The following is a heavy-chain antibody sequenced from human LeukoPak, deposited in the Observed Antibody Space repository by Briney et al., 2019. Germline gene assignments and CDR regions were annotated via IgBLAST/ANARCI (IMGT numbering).Heavy chain of an antibody. V-gene: IGHV3-48*04. J-gene: IGHJ4*02. CDR2: ISSTGGTI. CDR3: ARGSKVAARSTYFDC. D-gene: IGHD6-6*01. Sequence: PGGSLRLSCAASGFTFSSNSMNWVRQAPGKGLEWVSYISSTGGTIYYADSMKGRFTISRDNAKNSLYLQMNSLRAEDTAVYYCARGSKVAARSTYFDCWGQGTLVTVSS. CDR1: GFTFSSNS.